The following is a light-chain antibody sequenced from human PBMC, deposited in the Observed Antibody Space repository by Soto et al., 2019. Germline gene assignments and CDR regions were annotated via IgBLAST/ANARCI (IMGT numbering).Light chain of an antibody. CDR3: CSYAGTYSYV. V-gene: IGLV2-11*01. CDR1: SSDVGAYNY. CDR2: DVS. Sequence: QSALTQPRSVSGSPGQSVTISCTGTSSDVGAYNYVSWYQQHPGKAPKFMIYDVSKRPSGAPDRFSGSKSGNTASLTISGLQAEDEADYYCCSYAGTYSYVFGTGTKV. J-gene: IGLJ1*01.